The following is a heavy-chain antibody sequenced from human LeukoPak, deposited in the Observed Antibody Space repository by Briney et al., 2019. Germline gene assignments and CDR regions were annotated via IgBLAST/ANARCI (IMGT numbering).Heavy chain of an antibody. CDR2: ISGSGGST. V-gene: IGHV3-23*01. D-gene: IGHD2-21*01. J-gene: IGHJ4*02. CDR3: AKDRALVRSAYFDY. Sequence: GGSLRPSCAASGFTFSSYAMSWVRQAPGKGLEWVSVISGSGGSTSYADSVKGRFTISRDNSKNTLYLQMNSLRVEDTAVYYCAKDRALVRSAYFDYWGQGTLVIVSS. CDR1: GFTFSSYA.